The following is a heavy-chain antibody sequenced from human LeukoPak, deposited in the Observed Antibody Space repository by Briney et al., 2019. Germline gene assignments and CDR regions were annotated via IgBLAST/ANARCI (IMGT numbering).Heavy chain of an antibody. D-gene: IGHD3-10*01. CDR3: ARLQKRITMVRGVDWFDP. V-gene: IGHV4-4*02. CDR2: IYHSGNT. Sequence: SETLSLTCAVSGGSISSSNWWSWVRQPPGKGLEWIGEIYHSGNTNYNPSLKSRVTISVDKSKNQFSLKLSSVTAADTAVYYCARLQKRITMVRGVDWFDPWGQGTLVTVSS. CDR1: GGSISSSNW. J-gene: IGHJ5*02.